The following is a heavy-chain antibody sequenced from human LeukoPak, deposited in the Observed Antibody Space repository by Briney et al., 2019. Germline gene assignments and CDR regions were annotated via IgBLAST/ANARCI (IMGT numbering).Heavy chain of an antibody. CDR1: GGSISSYY. CDR2: IYYSGGT. CDR3: ARGATIFGVVMDDAFDI. J-gene: IGHJ3*02. V-gene: IGHV4-59*01. Sequence: SETLSLACTVSGGSISSYYWSWIRQPPGKGLEWIGYIYYSGGTNYNPSLKSRVTISVDTSKNQFSLKLSSVTAADTAVYYCARGATIFGVVMDDAFDIWGQGTMVTVSS. D-gene: IGHD3-3*01.